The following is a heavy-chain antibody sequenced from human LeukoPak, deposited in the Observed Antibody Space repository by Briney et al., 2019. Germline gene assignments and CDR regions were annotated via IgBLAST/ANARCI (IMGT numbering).Heavy chain of an antibody. D-gene: IGHD3-22*01. J-gene: IGHJ4*02. Sequence: GGSLRLSCAASGFNFSDYYMSWIRQAPGKGLEWVSYISSRGSTVYYADSVKGRFTISRDNAKNSLYLQMNSLRAEDTAVYFCAKRGVVIRVILVGFQKEAYYFDSWGQGALVTVSS. CDR1: GFNFSDYY. V-gene: IGHV3-11*01. CDR3: AKRGVVIRVILVGFQKEAYYFDS. CDR2: ISSRGSTV.